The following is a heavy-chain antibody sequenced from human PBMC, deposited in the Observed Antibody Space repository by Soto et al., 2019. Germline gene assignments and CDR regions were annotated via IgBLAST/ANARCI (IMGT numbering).Heavy chain of an antibody. Sequence: QVQLVQSGAEVKKPGASVTVSCKASGYTFTTHYMHWVRQAPGQGLEWRGIINPSGGRPTYALKFQGRVSLTSDTSTNTVYMELSSLRSEDTAVYYCARAGENYGSGTFSPPLRYYFNSWGQGTLVTVSS. J-gene: IGHJ4*02. CDR1: GYTFTTHY. V-gene: IGHV1-46*01. CDR3: ARAGENYGSGTFSPPLRYYFNS. D-gene: IGHD3-10*01. CDR2: INPSGGRP.